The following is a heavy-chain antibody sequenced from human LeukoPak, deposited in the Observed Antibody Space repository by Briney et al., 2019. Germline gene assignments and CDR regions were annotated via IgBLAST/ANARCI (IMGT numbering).Heavy chain of an antibody. CDR1: GFTFGDYA. CDR3: TRLDFWSGYYTSYYYYYYMDV. Sequence: PGGSLRLSCTASGFTFGDYAMGWVRQAPGKGLEWVGFIRSKAYGGTTEYAASVKGRFTISRDDSKSIAYLQMNSLKTEDTAVYYCTRLDFWSGYYTSYYYYYYMDVWGKGTTVTVS. D-gene: IGHD3-3*01. V-gene: IGHV3-49*04. J-gene: IGHJ6*03. CDR2: IRSKAYGGTT.